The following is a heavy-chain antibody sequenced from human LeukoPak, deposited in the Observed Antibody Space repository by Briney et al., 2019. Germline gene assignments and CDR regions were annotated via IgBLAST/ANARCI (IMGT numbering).Heavy chain of an antibody. V-gene: IGHV3-21*01. CDR1: GFTFSSYS. Sequence: GGSLRLSCAASGFTFSSYSMNWVRQAPGKGLEWVSSISSSRTFVYYAGSVKGRFTISRDNAKNSLYLQMNSLRAEDTAVYYCAREYYYDSSGYYNYWGQGTLVTVSS. CDR2: ISSSRTFV. CDR3: AREYYYDSSGYYNY. J-gene: IGHJ4*02. D-gene: IGHD3-22*01.